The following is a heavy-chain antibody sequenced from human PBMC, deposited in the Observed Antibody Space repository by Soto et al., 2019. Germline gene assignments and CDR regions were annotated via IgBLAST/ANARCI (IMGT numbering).Heavy chain of an antibody. V-gene: IGHV2-5*02. J-gene: IGHJ4*02. CDR2: VYWDDDK. CDR1: GFSLTTDDVG. CDR3: AHTRYSISSFDY. Sequence: SGPTLVKPTQTLTLTCTFSGFSLTTDDVGVGWIRQFPGKALDWLAVVYWDDDKRYSPSLKSRLTNTKDTSKNQVFLTMSNMDPVDTATYYCAHTRYSISSFDYWGQGTLVTVSS. D-gene: IGHD6-6*01.